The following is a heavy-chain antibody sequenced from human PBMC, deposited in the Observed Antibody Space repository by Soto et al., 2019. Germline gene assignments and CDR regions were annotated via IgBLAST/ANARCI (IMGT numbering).Heavy chain of an antibody. CDR1: GDSISTSSSYY. J-gene: IGHJ6*03. D-gene: IGHD3-3*01. CDR3: ARIKIVGILTYYMDV. Sequence: QLQLQESGPGLVKPSETLSLSCTVSGDSISTSSSYYWGWIRQPPGKGLEWIANMYYSGSTYYNPSLKSRVTISLETSKNQFSLKLSSAPAADTAVYYCARIKIVGILTYYMDVWGKGTTVTVSS. V-gene: IGHV4-39*01. CDR2: MYYSGST.